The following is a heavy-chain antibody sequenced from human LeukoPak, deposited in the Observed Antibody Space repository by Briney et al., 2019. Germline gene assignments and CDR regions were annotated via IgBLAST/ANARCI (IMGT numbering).Heavy chain of an antibody. CDR2: INHSGST. D-gene: IGHD3-3*01. V-gene: IGHV4-34*01. CDR1: GFTFSSYA. J-gene: IGHJ5*02. Sequence: GSLRLSCAASGFTFSSYAMSWIRQPPGKGLEWIGEINHSGSTNYNPSLKSRVTISVDTSKNQFSLKLSSVTAADTAVYYCARAPFWSGYYTLRNWFDPWGQGTLVTVSS. CDR3: ARAPFWSGYYTLRNWFDP.